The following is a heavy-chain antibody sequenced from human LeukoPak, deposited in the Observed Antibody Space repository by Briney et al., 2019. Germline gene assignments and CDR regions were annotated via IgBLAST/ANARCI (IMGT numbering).Heavy chain of an antibody. D-gene: IGHD2-8*02. V-gene: IGHV4-59*01. CDR2: IYYTGST. Sequence: PAETLSLTCTVSGGSINSYYWSWIRQPPGKGLEWIGHIYYTGSTNYNLSLTSRVTISLDKSKTQVSLTLRSVTAADTAVYYCARDLTGAFDIWGQGTVVTVSS. CDR3: ARDLTGAFDI. CDR1: GGSINSYY. J-gene: IGHJ3*02.